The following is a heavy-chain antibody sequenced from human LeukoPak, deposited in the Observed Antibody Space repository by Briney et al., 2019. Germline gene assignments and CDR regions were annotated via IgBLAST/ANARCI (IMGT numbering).Heavy chain of an antibody. J-gene: IGHJ1*01. D-gene: IGHD6-19*01. CDR3: ATFVPGIAVAGRSAEYFQH. Sequence: PSETLSLTCTVSGGSISSYYWSWIRQPPGKGLEWIGYIYYSGSTNYNPSLKSRVTISVDTSKNQFSLKLSSVTAADTAVYYCATFVPGIAVAGRSAEYFQHWGQGTLVTVSS. CDR2: IYYSGST. V-gene: IGHV4-59*01. CDR1: GGSISSYY.